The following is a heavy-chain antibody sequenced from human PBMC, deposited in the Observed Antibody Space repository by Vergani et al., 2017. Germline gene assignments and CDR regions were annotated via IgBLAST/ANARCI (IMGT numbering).Heavy chain of an antibody. V-gene: IGHV3-48*03. D-gene: IGHD3-22*01. CDR2: ISSSGSTI. CDR3: ARAHYYDSSGYALDY. CDR1: GFTFSSYE. Sequence: EVQLVESGGGLVQPGGSLRLSCAASGFTFSSYEMNWVRQAPGKGLEWVSYISSSGSTIYYADSVKGRFTISRDNAKNSLYLQMNSLRAEDTAVYYCARAHYYDSSGYALDYWGQGTLVTVSS. J-gene: IGHJ4*02.